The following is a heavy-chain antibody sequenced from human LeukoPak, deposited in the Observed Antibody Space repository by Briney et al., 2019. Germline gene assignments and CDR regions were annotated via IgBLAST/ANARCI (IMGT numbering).Heavy chain of an antibody. J-gene: IGHJ4*02. D-gene: IGHD3-22*01. CDR1: GFTFSSYA. CDR2: ISGSGGST. Sequence: GGSLRLSCAASGFTFSSYAMSWVRQAPGKGLKWVSAISGSGGSTYYADSVKGRFTISRDNSKNTLYLQMNSLRAEDTAVYYCAKALTMIVVVTETDYWGQGTLVTVSS. CDR3: AKALTMIVVVTETDY. V-gene: IGHV3-23*01.